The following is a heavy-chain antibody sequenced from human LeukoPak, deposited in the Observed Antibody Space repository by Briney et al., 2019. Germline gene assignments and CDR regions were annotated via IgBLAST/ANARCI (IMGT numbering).Heavy chain of an antibody. Sequence: DSVKVSCKASGYKFTDYYMHWVRQAPGQGLEWMGWINPSSGGTDNAQKFQGRVTMTRDTSTSTAYMELSRLRSDDTAVYYCARDRYTSSGNAFDIWGQGTMVAVSS. D-gene: IGHD1-26*01. V-gene: IGHV1-2*02. J-gene: IGHJ3*02. CDR1: GYKFTDYY. CDR3: ARDRYTSSGNAFDI. CDR2: INPSSGGT.